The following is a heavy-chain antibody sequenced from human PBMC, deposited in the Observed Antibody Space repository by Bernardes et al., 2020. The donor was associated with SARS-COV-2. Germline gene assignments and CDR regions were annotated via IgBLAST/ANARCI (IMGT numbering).Heavy chain of an antibody. CDR3: ARPGRPGAYYFDY. CDR2: ISSDGSST. J-gene: IGHJ4*02. D-gene: IGHD1-26*01. Sequence: GGSLRLSCVASGFTFSTYWMHWFRQAPGKGLVWVSRISSDGSSTAYADSVKGRFTISRDNAKNTLYLQMNSLRAEDTAVYYCARPGRPGAYYFDYWGQGNRVTVSS. CDR1: GFTFSTYW. V-gene: IGHV3-74*01.